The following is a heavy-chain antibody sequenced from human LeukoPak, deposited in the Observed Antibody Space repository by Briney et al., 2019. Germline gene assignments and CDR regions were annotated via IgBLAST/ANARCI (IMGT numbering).Heavy chain of an antibody. CDR3: AKDIVLMVYAISLDY. CDR2: IKEDGSET. J-gene: IGHJ4*02. D-gene: IGHD2-8*01. V-gene: IGHV3-7*03. Sequence: PGGSLRLSCAASGFSFSSYWMSWVRQTPGKGLEWVAHIKEDGSETDYVDSMRGRFTISRDNAKNSLYLQMNSLRAEDTAVYYCAKDIVLMVYAISLDYWGQGTLVTVSS. CDR1: GFSFSSYW.